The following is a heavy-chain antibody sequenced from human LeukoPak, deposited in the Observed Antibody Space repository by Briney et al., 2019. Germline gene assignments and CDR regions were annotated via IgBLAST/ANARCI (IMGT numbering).Heavy chain of an antibody. CDR1: GGSISTDY. D-gene: IGHD2-21*02. Sequence: SETLSLTCAVPGGSISTDYWSWIRQPAGKGQERIGRIYTSGSTNYNPSLKSRVTMSVDTSKNQFSLNLRSVTAADTAVYYCARLPGGDSSSVVAFDIWGQGTMVTVSS. CDR2: IYTSGST. J-gene: IGHJ3*02. CDR3: ARLPGGDSSSVVAFDI. V-gene: IGHV4-4*07.